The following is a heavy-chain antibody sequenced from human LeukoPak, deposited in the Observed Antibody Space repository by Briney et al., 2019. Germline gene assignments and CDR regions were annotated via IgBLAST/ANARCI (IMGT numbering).Heavy chain of an antibody. CDR3: ARGQRAIGYCSSTSCSFGMDV. D-gene: IGHD2-2*01. CDR2: IKQDGSEK. CDR1: GFTFSSYW. J-gene: IGHJ6*04. Sequence: GGSLRLSCAASGFTFSSYWMSWVRQAPGKGLEWVANIKQDGSEKDYVDSVKGRFTISRDNAKNSLYLQMNSLRAEDTAVYYCARGQRAIGYCSSTSCSFGMDVWGKGTTVTVSS. V-gene: IGHV3-7*03.